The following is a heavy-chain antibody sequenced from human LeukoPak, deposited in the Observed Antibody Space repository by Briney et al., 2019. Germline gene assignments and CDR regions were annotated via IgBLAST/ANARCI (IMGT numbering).Heavy chain of an antibody. J-gene: IGHJ4*02. CDR1: GYSFTNYW. V-gene: IGHV5-51*01. CDR2: IYPGDSDV. D-gene: IGHD1/OR15-1a*01. Sequence: GESLKISCKASGYSFTNYWIGWVRQMPGKGLEWLGMIYPGDSDVRYNPSFQGQVTISADKSISTAYLQWSSLKASDTAMYYCARPGTTYFDYGGLGTLVTVSS. CDR3: ARPGTTYFDY.